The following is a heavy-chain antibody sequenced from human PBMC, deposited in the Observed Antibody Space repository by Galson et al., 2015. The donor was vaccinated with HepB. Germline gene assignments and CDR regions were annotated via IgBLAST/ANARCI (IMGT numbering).Heavy chain of an antibody. D-gene: IGHD3-22*01. V-gene: IGHV3-7*01. CDR2: IKQDGSEK. CDR1: GFSFSNYW. J-gene: IGHJ3*01. CDR3: ARDGGDYYDTTSHYYPKNTFDF. Sequence: SLRLSCAASGFSFSNYWMTWVRQAPGKGLEWVAKIKQDGSEKYYADSVKGRFTISRNNAAKSLILQMNSLRGDDTAVYYCARDGGDYYDTTSHYYPKNTFDFWGQGTMVTVSS.